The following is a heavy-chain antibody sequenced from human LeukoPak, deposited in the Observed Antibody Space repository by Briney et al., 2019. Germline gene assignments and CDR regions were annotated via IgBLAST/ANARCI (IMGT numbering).Heavy chain of an antibody. D-gene: IGHD3-22*01. Sequence: PGGSLRLSCAASGFTFSSYSMNWVRQAPGKGLEWVSSISGSSSYIYYADSVMGRFTISRDNAKNSLYLQMNSLRAEDTAVYYCARDGTWTYYYDSSGAADAFDIWGQGTMVTVSS. CDR1: GFTFSSYS. J-gene: IGHJ3*02. CDR2: ISGSSSYI. CDR3: ARDGTWTYYYDSSGAADAFDI. V-gene: IGHV3-21*01.